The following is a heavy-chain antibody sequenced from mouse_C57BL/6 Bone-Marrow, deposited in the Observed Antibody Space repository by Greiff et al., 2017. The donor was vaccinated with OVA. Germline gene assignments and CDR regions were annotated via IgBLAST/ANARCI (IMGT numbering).Heavy chain of an antibody. CDR2: IDPETGGT. CDR1: GYTFTDYE. V-gene: IGHV1-15*01. J-gene: IGHJ3*01. D-gene: IGHD2-2*01. Sequence: QVQLQQSGAELVRPGASVTLSCKASGYTFTDYEMHWVKQTPVHGLEWIGAIDPETGGTAYNQKFKGKAILTADKSSSTAYMELRSLTSGDSAVYYCTRHGYDAWFAYWGQGTLVTVSA. CDR3: TRHGYDAWFAY.